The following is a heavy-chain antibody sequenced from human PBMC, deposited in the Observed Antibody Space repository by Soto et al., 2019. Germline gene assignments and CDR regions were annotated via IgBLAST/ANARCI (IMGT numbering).Heavy chain of an antibody. CDR2: IIPIFGTT. CDR3: ARDVSVRGVIGLFDY. Sequence: SVKVSCKASGGTFSSYAISWVRQAPGQGLEWMGGIIPIFGTTNYAQKFQGRVTMTADTSTSTAYMELSSLRSDDTAVYYCARDVSVRGVIGLFDYWGQGTLVTVSS. J-gene: IGHJ4*02. D-gene: IGHD3-10*01. CDR1: GGTFSSYA. V-gene: IGHV1-69*06.